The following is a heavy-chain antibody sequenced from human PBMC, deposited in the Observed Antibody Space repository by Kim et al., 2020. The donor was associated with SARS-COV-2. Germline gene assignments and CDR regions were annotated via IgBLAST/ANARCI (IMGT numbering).Heavy chain of an antibody. D-gene: IGHD1-26*01. CDR2: ISGSGGST. J-gene: IGHJ4*02. CDR3: AKASVGATKLYYFDY. Sequence: GGSLRLSFASSGFTFSSYAMSWVRQAPGKGLEWVSSISGSGGSTYYADSVKGRFTISRDNSKNTLYLQMNSLRAEDTAVYYCAKASVGATKLYYFDYWGQGTLVTVSS. CDR1: GFTFSSYA. V-gene: IGHV3-23*01.